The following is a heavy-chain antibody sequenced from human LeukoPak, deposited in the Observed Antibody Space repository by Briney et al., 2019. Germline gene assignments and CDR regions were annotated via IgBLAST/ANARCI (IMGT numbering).Heavy chain of an antibody. CDR1: GGSFSGYY. J-gene: IGHJ4*02. D-gene: IGHD3-3*01. CDR2: INHSGST. Sequence: PSETLSLTCAVYGGSFSGYYWSWIRQPPGKGLEWIGEINHSGSTNYNPSLKSRVTISVDMSKNQFSLKLSSVTAADTAVYYCARQNDFWSDSPFGYWGQGTLVTVSS. V-gene: IGHV4-34*01. CDR3: ARQNDFWSDSPFGY.